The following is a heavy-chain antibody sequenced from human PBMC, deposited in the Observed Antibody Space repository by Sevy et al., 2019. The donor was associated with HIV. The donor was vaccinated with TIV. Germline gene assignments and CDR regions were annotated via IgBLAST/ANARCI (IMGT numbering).Heavy chain of an antibody. Sequence: GGSLRLSCAASGFTFNKFAMSWVRQAPGKGLEWVSAISRNSLGTYYADPVKGRFSISRDDSKNMLYLQMSSLRGDDTAVYYCAKEGNNSHHKFDTWGQGTLVTVSS. D-gene: IGHD1-1*01. CDR3: AKEGNNSHHKFDT. J-gene: IGHJ4*02. CDR1: GFTFNKFA. CDR2: ISRNSLGT. V-gene: IGHV3-23*01.